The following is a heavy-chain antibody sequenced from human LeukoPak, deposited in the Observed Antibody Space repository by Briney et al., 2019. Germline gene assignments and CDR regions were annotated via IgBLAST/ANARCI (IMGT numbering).Heavy chain of an antibody. Sequence: GRSLRLSCAASGFTFSRYWMSWVRQAPGKGLEWVANIKEDGSEKYYVDSVKGRFTISRDNAKNSLYLQMNSLRADDTAVYYCTRVSLVGISDYWGQGTLVTVSS. D-gene: IGHD2-8*02. J-gene: IGHJ4*02. CDR1: GFTFSRYW. CDR2: IKEDGSEK. V-gene: IGHV3-7*05. CDR3: TRVSLVGISDY.